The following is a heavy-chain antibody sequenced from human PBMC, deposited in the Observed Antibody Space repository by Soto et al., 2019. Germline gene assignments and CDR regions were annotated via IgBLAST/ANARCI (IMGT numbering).Heavy chain of an antibody. D-gene: IGHD4-17*01. V-gene: IGHV1-8*01. CDR1: GYNFTSYD. CDR3: ARSTNDYGDRH. Sequence: QVQLVQSGAEVKKPGASVKVSLKTSGYNFTSYDINWVREATGQGIEWMGWMNANSGNTGYAKKFQGRVTMTRNTSIGTAYMELSSLRSEDTAVYYCARSTNDYGDRHWGQGTLVTVSS. CDR2: MNANSGNT. J-gene: IGHJ4*02.